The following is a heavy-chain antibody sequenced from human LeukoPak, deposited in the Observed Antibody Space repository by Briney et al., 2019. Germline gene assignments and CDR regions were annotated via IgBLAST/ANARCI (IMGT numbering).Heavy chain of an antibody. V-gene: IGHV4-34*01. D-gene: IGHD5-24*01. CDR3: ARGHRFVSEMATPGNDY. CDR1: GGSFSGYY. J-gene: IGHJ4*02. Sequence: TSETLSLTCAVYGGSFSGYYWSWIRQPPGKGLEWIGEINHSGSTNYNPSLKSRVTISVDTSKNQFSLKLSSVTAADTAVYYCARGHRFVSEMATPGNDYWAREPWSPSPQ. CDR2: INHSGST.